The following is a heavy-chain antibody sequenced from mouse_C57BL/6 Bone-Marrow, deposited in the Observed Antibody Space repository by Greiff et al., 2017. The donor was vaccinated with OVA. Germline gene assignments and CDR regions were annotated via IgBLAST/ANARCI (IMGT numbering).Heavy chain of an antibody. CDR1: GFNIKDDY. CDR2: IDPENGDT. CDR3: TSYGNFDY. J-gene: IGHJ2*01. D-gene: IGHD2-1*01. Sequence: EVQLQQSGAELVRPGASVQLSCTASGFNIKDDYMHWVKQRPEQGLEWIGWIDPENGDTEYASKFQGKATITADTSSTTAYLQLSSLTSEDTAVYYCTSYGNFDYWGQGTTLTVSS. V-gene: IGHV14-4*01.